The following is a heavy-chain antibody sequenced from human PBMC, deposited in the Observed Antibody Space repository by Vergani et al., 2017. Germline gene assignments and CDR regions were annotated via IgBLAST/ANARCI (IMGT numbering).Heavy chain of an antibody. CDR1: GGSFSGYY. D-gene: IGHD5-12*01. CDR2: INHSGST. J-gene: IGHJ4*02. V-gene: IGHV4-34*01. CDR3: ASRPYGGYGRDY. Sequence: QVQLQQWGAGLLKPSETLSLTCAVYGGSFSGYYWSWIRQPPGKGLEWIGEINHSGSTNYNPSLKSRVTISVDTSKNQFSLKLSSVTAADTAVYYCASRPYGGYGRDYWGQGTLVTVSS.